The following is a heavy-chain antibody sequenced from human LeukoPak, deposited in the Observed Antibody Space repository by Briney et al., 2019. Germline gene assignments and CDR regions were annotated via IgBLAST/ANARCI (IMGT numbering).Heavy chain of an antibody. CDR1: GFTVSSNY. V-gene: IGHV3-66*02. CDR3: ARDPSGRSYGFVDY. CDR2: IYGGGST. Sequence: GGSLRLSCAPSGFTVSSNYMSWVRQAPGKGLEWVSLIYGGGSTYYADSVEGRFTISRDNSRNTLYLQMNSLRVEDTAVYYCARDPSGRSYGFVDYWGQGTLVTVSS. D-gene: IGHD5-18*01. J-gene: IGHJ4*02.